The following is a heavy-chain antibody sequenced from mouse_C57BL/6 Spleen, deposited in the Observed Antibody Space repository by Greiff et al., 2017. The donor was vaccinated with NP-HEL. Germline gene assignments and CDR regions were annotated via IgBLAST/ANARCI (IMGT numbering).Heavy chain of an antibody. J-gene: IGHJ3*01. CDR2: IYPGSGST. D-gene: IGHD1-1*01. CDR3: AREGLCYGSSYGWFAY. V-gene: IGHV1-55*01. CDR1: GYTFTSYW. Sequence: QVQLQQPGAELVKPGASVKMSCKASGYTFTSYWITWVKQRPGQGLEWIGDIYPGSGSTNYNEKFKSKATLTVDTSSSTAYMQLSSLTSEDSAVYYCAREGLCYGSSYGWFAYWGQGTLVTVSA.